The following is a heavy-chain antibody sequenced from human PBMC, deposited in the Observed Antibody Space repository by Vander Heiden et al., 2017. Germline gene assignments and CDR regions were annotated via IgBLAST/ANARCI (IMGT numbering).Heavy chain of an antibody. Sequence: QIQLVQSGPEVKQPGASVKVSCKASGYTFTNYDINWVRQATGQGPEYMGWMSPDGGHTGYAPKFQGRVTMTRNTSISTAYMELDGLRPEDTAVYYCARTMWFGEEGDDYWGQGTRVTVSS. CDR3: ARTMWFGEEGDDY. CDR2: MSPDGGHT. V-gene: IGHV1-8*01. CDR1: GYTFTNYD. J-gene: IGHJ4*02. D-gene: IGHD3-10*01.